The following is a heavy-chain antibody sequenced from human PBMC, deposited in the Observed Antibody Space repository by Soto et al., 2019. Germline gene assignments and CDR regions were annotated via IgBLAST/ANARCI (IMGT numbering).Heavy chain of an antibody. V-gene: IGHV3-23*01. Sequence: GGSLRLSCAAAEFTFSSYAMSWVRPAPGKGLEWVSAISGSGSSSYYADSVKGRFTISRDNSKNTLYLQMNSLRAEDTAVYYCAKCSPRYSSGLKAYYFDHWGQGTLVTVSS. CDR3: AKCSPRYSSGLKAYYFDH. CDR2: ISGSGSSS. D-gene: IGHD6-19*01. CDR1: EFTFSSYA. J-gene: IGHJ4*02.